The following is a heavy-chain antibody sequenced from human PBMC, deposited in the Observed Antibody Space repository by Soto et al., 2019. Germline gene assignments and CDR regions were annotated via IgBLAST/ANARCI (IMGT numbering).Heavy chain of an antibody. D-gene: IGHD3-10*01. CDR2: MNPNSGNT. V-gene: IGHV1-8*01. CDR1: GYTFTSYD. Sequence: GASVKVSCKASGYTFTSYDINWVRQATGQGLEWMGWMNPNSGNTGYAQKFQGRVTMTRNTSISTAYMELSSLRSEDTAVYYCARIFRAKITMVRGVIQDRLPFDPWGQGTLVTVSS. CDR3: ARIFRAKITMVRGVIQDRLPFDP. J-gene: IGHJ5*02.